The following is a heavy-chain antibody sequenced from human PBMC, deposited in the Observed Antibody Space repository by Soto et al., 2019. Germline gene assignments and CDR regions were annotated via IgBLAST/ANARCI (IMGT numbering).Heavy chain of an antibody. D-gene: IGHD6-13*01. CDR2: IWYDGNNK. CDR1: GFTFSSYG. V-gene: IGHV3-33*03. J-gene: IGHJ4*02. Sequence: QVQLVESGGGVVQPGRSLRLSCAASGFTFSSYGMHWVRQAPGKGLEWVAVIWYDGNNKYYADSVKGQFTISRDNSKHTLYLQMNSLRAEDTAVYYCARGSSNLVAVDYWGQGTLVTVSA. CDR3: ARGSSNLVAVDY.